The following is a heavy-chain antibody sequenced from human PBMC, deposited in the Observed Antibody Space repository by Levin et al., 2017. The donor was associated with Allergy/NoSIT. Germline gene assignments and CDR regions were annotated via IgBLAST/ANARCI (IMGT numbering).Heavy chain of an antibody. D-gene: IGHD3-10*01. J-gene: IGHJ4*02. V-gene: IGHV3-15*01. Sequence: PGGSLRLSCAASGFTFSNAWMSWVRQAPGKGLEWVGRIKSKTDGGTPDYAAPVKGRFTISRDDSKNTLYLQMNSLKTEDTAVYYCTTGLITMVQGGRDWGQGTLVTVSS. CDR1: GFTFSNAW. CDR3: TTGLITMVQGGRD. CDR2: IKSKTDGGTP.